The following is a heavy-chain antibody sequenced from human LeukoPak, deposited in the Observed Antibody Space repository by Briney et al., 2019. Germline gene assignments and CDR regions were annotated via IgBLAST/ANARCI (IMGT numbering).Heavy chain of an antibody. CDR2: IYPADSDT. CDR1: GYIFTNYC. Sequence: EPSLNISCKGSGYIFTNYCIVWVRQMPGTGLEWMGIIYPADSDTRSSPSVQGQVSISVDKSITTDYLQWTSLKASDTAMYYCARTGYNSWFAPGGQGTLVTVSS. V-gene: IGHV5-51*01. J-gene: IGHJ5*02. CDR3: ARTGYNSWFAP. D-gene: IGHD5-24*01.